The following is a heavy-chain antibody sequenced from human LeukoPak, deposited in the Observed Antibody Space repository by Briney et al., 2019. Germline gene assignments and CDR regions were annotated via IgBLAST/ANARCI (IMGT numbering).Heavy chain of an antibody. V-gene: IGHV1-2*02. CDR3: GREGYDLNQNHDLDV. J-gene: IGHJ6*02. CDR2: INPNSGVT. CDR1: GYSFTAYF. D-gene: IGHD3-3*01. Sequence: GASVKLSCKTSGYSFTAYFIHWVRQAPGQGLKWMGWINPNSGVTKYTQKFQDRVTMTRDTSITTAHMELSSLRSDDTAAYYCGREGYDLNQNHDLDVWGQGTTVTVSS.